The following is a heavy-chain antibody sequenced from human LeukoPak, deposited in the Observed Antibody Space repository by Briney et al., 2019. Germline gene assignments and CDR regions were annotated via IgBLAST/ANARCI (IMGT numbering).Heavy chain of an antibody. D-gene: IGHD4-23*01. CDR2: ISGSGDRI. CDR3: AKAKVDGGTAEY. CDR1: GFTSSSYA. J-gene: IGHJ4*02. V-gene: IGHV3-23*01. Sequence: GASLRLSCAASGFTSSSYAMSWVRQAPGKGLEWVSAISGSGDRIFYADSVKGRFTISRDNSKNTLYLQMNSLGAEDTALYYCAKAKVDGGTAEYWGQGTLVTVSS.